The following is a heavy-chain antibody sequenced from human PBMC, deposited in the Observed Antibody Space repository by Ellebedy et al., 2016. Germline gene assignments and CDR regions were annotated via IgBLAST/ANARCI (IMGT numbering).Heavy chain of an antibody. V-gene: IGHV1-69*13. J-gene: IGHJ6*02. CDR2: IIPIFGTA. Sequence: SVKVSCXASGGTFSSYAISWVRQAPGQGLEWMGGIIPIFGTANYAQKFQGRVTITADESTSTAYMELSSLRSEDTAVYYCARSVAVAGTKFPSYYYYGMDVWGQGTTVTVSS. CDR3: ARSVAVAGTKFPSYYYYGMDV. D-gene: IGHD6-19*01. CDR1: GGTFSSYA.